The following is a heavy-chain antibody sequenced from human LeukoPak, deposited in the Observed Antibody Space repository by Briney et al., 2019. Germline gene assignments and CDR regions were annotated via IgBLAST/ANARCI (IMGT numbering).Heavy chain of an antibody. Sequence: GASVKISCKTSGYSFTGYNLHWVRQAPGQRLEWMGIIKPSGGNTNYAQKFQGRVTMTRDTSTSTVYMELSSLKSEDTAVYYCARVRNSMVRGVQLLYYFDYWGQGTLVTVSS. D-gene: IGHD3-10*01. J-gene: IGHJ4*02. CDR2: IKPSGGNT. CDR3: ARVRNSMVRGVQLLYYFDY. V-gene: IGHV1-46*01. CDR1: GYSFTGYN.